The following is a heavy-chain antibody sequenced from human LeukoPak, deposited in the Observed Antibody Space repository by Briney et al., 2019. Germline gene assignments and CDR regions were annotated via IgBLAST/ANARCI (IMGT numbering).Heavy chain of an antibody. CDR2: IYYSGST. D-gene: IGHD4-17*01. V-gene: IGHV4-39*01. CDR1: GGSISSSSYY. J-gene: IGHJ4*02. Sequence: SETLSLTCTVSGGSISSSSYYWGWIRQPPGKGLEWIGSIYYSGSTYYNPSLKSRVTISVDTSKNQFSLKLSSVTAADTAVYYCARSSGDYLIDYWGQGTLVTVSS. CDR3: ARSSGDYLIDY.